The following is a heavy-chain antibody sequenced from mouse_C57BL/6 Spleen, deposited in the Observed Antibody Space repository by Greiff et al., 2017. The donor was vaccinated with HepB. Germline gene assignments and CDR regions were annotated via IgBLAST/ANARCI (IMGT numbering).Heavy chain of an antibody. J-gene: IGHJ1*03. D-gene: IGHD1-1*01. CDR3: ASAGVYYGSSLYWYFDV. V-gene: IGHV3-6*01. Sequence: VQLQQSGPGLVKPSQSLSLTCSVTGYSITSGYYWNWIRQFPGNKLEWMGYISYDGSNNYNPSLKNRISITRDTSKNQFFLKLNSVTTEDTATYYCASAGVYYGSSLYWYFDVWGTGTTVTVSS. CDR1: GYSITSGYY. CDR2: ISYDGSN.